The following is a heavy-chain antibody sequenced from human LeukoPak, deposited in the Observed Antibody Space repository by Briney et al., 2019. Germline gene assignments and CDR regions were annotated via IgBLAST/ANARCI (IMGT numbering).Heavy chain of an antibody. J-gene: IGHJ4*02. D-gene: IGHD6-13*01. V-gene: IGHV1-18*01. CDR2: ISGYNGDT. Sequence: GASVKVSCKASGYTFTNYGFSWVRQAPGQGLEWMGWISGYNGDTKYAQKVQGRVIMTKDTSTNTAYMELRSLRSDDTAVYYCARDVLAAPGTFDYWGQGALVTVSS. CDR1: GYTFTNYG. CDR3: ARDVLAAPGTFDY.